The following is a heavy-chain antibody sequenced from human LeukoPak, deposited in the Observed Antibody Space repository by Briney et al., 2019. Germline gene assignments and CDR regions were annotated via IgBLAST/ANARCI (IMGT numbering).Heavy chain of an antibody. V-gene: IGHV3-7*01. CDR2: IKQDGSTK. CDR3: AKDTDGSLDY. J-gene: IGHJ4*02. CDR1: GFTFTNSW. Sequence: PGGSLRLSCAASGFTFTNSWMAWVRQAPGKGLEWVANIKQDGSTKHYADSLKGRFTISRDNPKNSLYLQMNSLRADGTAVYYCAKDTDGSLDYWGQGILVTGAS. D-gene: IGHD1-26*01.